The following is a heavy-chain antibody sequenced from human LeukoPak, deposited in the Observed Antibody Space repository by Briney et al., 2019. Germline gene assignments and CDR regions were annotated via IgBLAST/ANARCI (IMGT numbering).Heavy chain of an antibody. D-gene: IGHD4-17*01. CDR2: IYYSGST. J-gene: IGHJ4*02. Sequence: SETLALTCTVSGGSISSGGYYWSWIRQHPGRGLEWIGYIYYSGSTYYNPSLKSRVTISVDTSKNQFSLKLSSVTAADTAVYYCARCGKDGDYVQNWGQGTLVTVSS. V-gene: IGHV4-31*03. CDR1: GGSISSGGYY. CDR3: ARCGKDGDYVQN.